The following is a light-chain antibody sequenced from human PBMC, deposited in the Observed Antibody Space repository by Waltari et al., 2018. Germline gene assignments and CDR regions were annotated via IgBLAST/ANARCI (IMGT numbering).Light chain of an antibody. CDR1: SSDVGAYNY. CDR2: DVN. Sequence: HSALAQPASVSGSPGQSITISCTGTSSDVGAYNYVSWYQQHPDKAPRLMIYDVNNRPSGVSNRFSGSKSGNTASLTISGLQAEDEADYYCSSFTRTNSWVFGGGTKVTVL. CDR3: SSFTRTNSWV. J-gene: IGLJ3*02. V-gene: IGLV2-14*03.